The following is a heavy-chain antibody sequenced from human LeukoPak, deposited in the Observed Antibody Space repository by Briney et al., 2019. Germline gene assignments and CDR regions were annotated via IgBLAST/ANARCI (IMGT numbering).Heavy chain of an antibody. J-gene: IGHJ6*03. CDR3: ARARRVVPAAIMHYYYYMDV. D-gene: IGHD2-2*01. CDR2: IYSGGST. CDR1: GFTVSSNY. V-gene: IGHV3-66*02. Sequence: GGSLRLSCAASGFTVSSNYMSWVRQAPGKGLEWVSVIYSGGSTYYADSVKGRFTISRDNSKNTLYLQMNSLRAEDTAVCYCARARRVVPAAIMHYYYYMDVWGKGTTVTVSS.